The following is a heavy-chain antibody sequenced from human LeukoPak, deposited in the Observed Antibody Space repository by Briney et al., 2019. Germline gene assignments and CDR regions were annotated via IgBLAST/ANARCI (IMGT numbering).Heavy chain of an antibody. CDR3: ARVLDGLFDY. V-gene: IGHV3-21*01. D-gene: IGHD5-24*01. J-gene: IGHJ4*02. CDR1: GFTFSSYS. Sequence: KPGRSLRLSCAASGFTFSSYSMNWVRQAPGKGLEWVSSISSSSSYIYYADSVKGRFTISRDNAKNSLYLQMNSLRAEDTAVYYCARVLDGLFDYWGQGTLVTVPS. CDR2: ISSSSSYI.